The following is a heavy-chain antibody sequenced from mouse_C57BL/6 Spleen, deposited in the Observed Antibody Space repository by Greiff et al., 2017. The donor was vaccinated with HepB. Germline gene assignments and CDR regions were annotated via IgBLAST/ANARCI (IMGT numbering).Heavy chain of an antibody. CDR2: IYPGDGDT. CDR3: ASGSSWYFDV. J-gene: IGHJ1*03. V-gene: IGHV1-80*01. Sequence: VKLMESGAELVKPGASVKISCKASGYAFSSYWMNWVKQRPGKGLEWIGQIYPGDGDTNYNGKFKGKATLTADKSSSTAYMQLSSLTSEDSAVYFCASGSSWYFDVWGTGTTVTVSS. CDR1: GYAFSSYW. D-gene: IGHD1-3*01.